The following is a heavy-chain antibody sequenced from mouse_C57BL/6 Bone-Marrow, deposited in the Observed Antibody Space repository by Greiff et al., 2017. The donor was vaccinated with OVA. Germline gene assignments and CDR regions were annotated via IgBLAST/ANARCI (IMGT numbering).Heavy chain of an antibody. CDR3: ARHGATVWYFDV. J-gene: IGHJ1*03. V-gene: IGHV5-12*01. D-gene: IGHD1-1*01. CDR2: ISNGGGST. Sequence: EVKLVESGGGLVQPGGSLKLSCAASGFTFSDYYMYWVRQTPEKRLEWVAYISNGGGSTDYPDTVKGRFTISRDNAKNTLYLQMSRLKSEDTAMYYCARHGATVWYFDVWGTGTTVTVSS. CDR1: GFTFSDYY.